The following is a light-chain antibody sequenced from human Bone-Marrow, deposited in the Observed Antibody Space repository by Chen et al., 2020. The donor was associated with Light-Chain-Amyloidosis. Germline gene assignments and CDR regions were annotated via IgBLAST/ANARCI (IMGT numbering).Light chain of an antibody. V-gene: IGKV3-15*01. J-gene: IGKJ3*01. CDR2: GAS. CDR3: QQYNDWPL. CDR1: QSVSNN. Sequence: EIVMTQSPATLSVSPGERATLSCRASQSVSNNLAWYQQKPGQAPRLLIYGASTRATVIPARFSGSGSGTEFTLSISSLQSEDFAVYYCQQYNDWPLFGPGTKVDI.